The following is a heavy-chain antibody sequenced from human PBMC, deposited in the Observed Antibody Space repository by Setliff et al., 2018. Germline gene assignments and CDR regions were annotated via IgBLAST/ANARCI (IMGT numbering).Heavy chain of an antibody. D-gene: IGHD2-15*01. CDR1: GYILNSYG. Sequence: ASVKVSCKASGYILNSYGISWVRQAPGQGLEWMGWISSYNDITNYAQRFQGRVTLTTDMSTSAAYMELRSLGSDDTAVYYCAISTLSTCIGGTCPNVFDVWGQGTMVTVSS. CDR2: ISSYNDIT. V-gene: IGHV1-18*01. CDR3: AISTLSTCIGGTCPNVFDV. J-gene: IGHJ3*01.